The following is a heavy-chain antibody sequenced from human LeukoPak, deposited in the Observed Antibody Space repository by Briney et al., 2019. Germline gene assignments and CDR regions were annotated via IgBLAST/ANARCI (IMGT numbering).Heavy chain of an antibody. J-gene: IGHJ4*02. CDR3: ARGRLIGVPSSTQPPHDS. Sequence: GASVKVSCKASGYTFTDYYIHWVRQAPGQGLEWMGWINVNSGGTEYAPKFQGRVTMTRDTSINTAYMELSRLTSDDSAVYYCARGRLIGVPSSTQPPHDSWGQGTLVTVSS. V-gene: IGHV1-2*02. CDR1: GYTFTDYY. CDR2: INVNSGGT. D-gene: IGHD2-2*01.